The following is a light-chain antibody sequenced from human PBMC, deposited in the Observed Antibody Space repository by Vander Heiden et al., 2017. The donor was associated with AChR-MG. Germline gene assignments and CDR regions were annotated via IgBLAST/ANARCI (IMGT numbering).Light chain of an antibody. V-gene: IGKV1-39*01. CDR3: QQSYSTTRT. J-gene: IGKJ1*01. CDR1: HGISSY. Sequence: DLQLSQSPSSLSASVGGRVTITCRASHGISSYLNWYQQRPGKAPKLLIYAASSLQGGIPSRFSGSGSGADFTLTISSLQPEDFATYYCQQSYSTTRTFGQGTKLEIK. CDR2: AAS.